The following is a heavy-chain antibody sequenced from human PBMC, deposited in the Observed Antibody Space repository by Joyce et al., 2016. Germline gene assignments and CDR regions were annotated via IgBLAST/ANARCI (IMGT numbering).Heavy chain of an antibody. CDR2: IIPMSETT. V-gene: IGHV1-69*14. D-gene: IGHD5-18*01. J-gene: IGHJ4*02. CDR3: ARARNVDTAIGL. CDR1: GGTFSSYS. Sequence: QFQLLQSGAEVKKPGSSVKVSCKASGGTFSSYSINWVRQAPGQGLEWMGRIIPMSETTNYAQKYQGRVSITADKSTGTAYMELTSLKSEDTALYYCARARNVDTAIGLWGQGTLVTVSS.